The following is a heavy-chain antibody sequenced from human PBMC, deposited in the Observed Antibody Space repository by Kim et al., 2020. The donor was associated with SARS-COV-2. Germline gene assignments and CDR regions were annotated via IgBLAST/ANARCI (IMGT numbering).Heavy chain of an antibody. V-gene: IGHV3-11*06. J-gene: IGHJ3*02. CDR3: ARDLPLRGLIFSWGAFDI. Sequence: TGRFTISRDHAKNSLYLQINRLRAEDTAVYYCARDLPLRGLIFSWGAFDIWGQGTMVTVSS. D-gene: IGHD3-10*01.